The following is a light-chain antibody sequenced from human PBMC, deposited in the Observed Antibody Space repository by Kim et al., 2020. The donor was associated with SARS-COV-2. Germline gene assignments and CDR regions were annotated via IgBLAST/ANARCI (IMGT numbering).Light chain of an antibody. J-gene: IGLJ2*01. CDR1: SSDVGAYDY. V-gene: IGLV2-8*01. CDR3: SSYAGSNNGV. Sequence: GPSVAISCTGTSSDVGAYDYVCCHQQHPGTAPHLMIYELDRPPSGVADRFSGSKSGNAAPLTVSGLQAEDEADYYCSSYAGSNNGVFGGGTQLTVL. CDR2: ELD.